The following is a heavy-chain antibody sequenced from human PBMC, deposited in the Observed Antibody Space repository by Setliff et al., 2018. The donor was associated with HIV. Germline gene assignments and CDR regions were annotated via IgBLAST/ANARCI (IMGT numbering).Heavy chain of an antibody. CDR2: INPNSGGT. D-gene: IGHD3-9*01. Sequence: ASVKVSCKASGYSFTGYYIHWMRQAPGQGPEWLGWINPNSGGTNYAQKFQGRVTMARDTSISTASMDLRSLRSDDTAFYYCARGGQNALRYFDWLPEGEYFHHWGQGTPVTVSS. CDR3: ARGGQNALRYFDWLPEGEYFHH. CDR1: GYSFTGYY. J-gene: IGHJ1*01. V-gene: IGHV1-2*02.